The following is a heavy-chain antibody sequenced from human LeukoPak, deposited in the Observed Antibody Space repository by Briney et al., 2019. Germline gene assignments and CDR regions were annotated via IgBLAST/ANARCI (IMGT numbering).Heavy chain of an antibody. CDR1: GFTFSRHW. CDR2: IKQDGSEK. V-gene: IGHV3-7*01. Sequence: GGSLRLSCAASGFTFSRHWMSWVRQAPGKGLEWVANIKQDGSEKYYVDSVKGRFTISRDNAKNSLYLQMNSLRAEDTAVYYCAREEVESGGCDYWGQGTLVTVSS. CDR3: AREEVESGGCDY. J-gene: IGHJ4*02. D-gene: IGHD6-19*01.